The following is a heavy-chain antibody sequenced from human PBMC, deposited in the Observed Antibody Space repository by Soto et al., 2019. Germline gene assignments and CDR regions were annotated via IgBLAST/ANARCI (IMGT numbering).Heavy chain of an antibody. CDR2: ISAYNGNT. J-gene: IGHJ4*02. Sequence: ASVKVSCKASGYTFTNYGISWVQQAPGQGLEWMGWISAYNGNTNYAQKLQGRVTMTTDTSTSTAYMELRSMRSDDTAVYYCARGLFGGYPYCFDYWGQGTLLTVSS. V-gene: IGHV1-18*01. D-gene: IGHD5-12*01. CDR3: ARGLFGGYPYCFDY. CDR1: GYTFTNYG.